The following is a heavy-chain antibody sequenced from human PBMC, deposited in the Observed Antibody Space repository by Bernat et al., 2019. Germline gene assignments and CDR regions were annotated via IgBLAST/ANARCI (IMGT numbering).Heavy chain of an antibody. J-gene: IGHJ6*03. Sequence: EVQLVESGGGLVKPGESLRLSCAASGFTFSTYSMNWVRQAPGKGLEWISYISDVSSHIYYADSVRGRFTISRDNAKTSLYLQMNSLRVEDTAVYYCARDGLVYARSSYMDVWGKGTTVTVSS. V-gene: IGHV3-21*05. CDR3: ARDGLVYARSSYMDV. CDR2: ISDVSSHI. CDR1: GFTFSTYS. D-gene: IGHD2-8*01.